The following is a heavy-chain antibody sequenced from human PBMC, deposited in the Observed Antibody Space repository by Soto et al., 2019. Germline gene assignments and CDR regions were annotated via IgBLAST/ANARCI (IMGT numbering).Heavy chain of an antibody. V-gene: IGHV4-59*01. CDR2: VYFSGST. J-gene: IGHJ4*02. Sequence: QERLQESGPGLVKPSETLSLTCSVSGGSINGYYWNWIRQPPGKGLAWLGNVYFSGSTHYNPSLEARLTTSVDTSKKQISLKLRSVTAAATAVYYCARQEAVPGTPFDSWGQGTLVSVSS. D-gene: IGHD6-19*01. CDR3: ARQEAVPGTPFDS. CDR1: GGSINGYY.